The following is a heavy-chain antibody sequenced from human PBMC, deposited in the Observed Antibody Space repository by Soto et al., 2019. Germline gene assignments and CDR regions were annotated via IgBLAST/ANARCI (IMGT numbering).Heavy chain of an antibody. CDR3: ARVMGLGTGTQGVDH. J-gene: IGHJ4*02. CDR1: GGSISSYY. D-gene: IGHD1-1*01. CDR2: IYYSGST. Sequence: PSETLSLTCTVSGGSISSYYWSWIRQPPGKGLEWIGYIYYSGSTNYNPSLKSRVTISVDTSKNQFSLKLSSVTAADTAVYYCARVMGLGTGTQGVDHWGQGTLVTVSS. V-gene: IGHV4-59*01.